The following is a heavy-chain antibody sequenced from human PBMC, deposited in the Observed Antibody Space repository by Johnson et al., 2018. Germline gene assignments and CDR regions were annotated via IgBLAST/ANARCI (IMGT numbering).Heavy chain of an antibody. J-gene: IGHJ4*02. CDR1: GDSISNIYW. CDR3: TTTRSDFWSGYRY. CDR2: ISHRGNT. V-gene: IGHV4-4*02. D-gene: IGHD3-3*01. Sequence: QVQLQQWGAGLLKPSGTXSLTCTVSGDSISNIYWWTWVRQPPGEGLEWIGEISHRGNTNYNPSLNSRVTISLYRSKNNFPLDLNFWTAADTALYYCTTTRSDFWSGYRYWGQGSLVTVSS.